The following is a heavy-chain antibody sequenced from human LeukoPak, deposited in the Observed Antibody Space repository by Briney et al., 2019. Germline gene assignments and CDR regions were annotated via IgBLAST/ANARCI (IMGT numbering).Heavy chain of an antibody. CDR3: ARGGSVFAYFFDY. CDR1: GFIFSNYA. CDR2: ISGSGGTT. D-gene: IGHD3-10*01. J-gene: IGHJ4*02. Sequence: GGSLRLSCAASGFIFSNYAMTWARLTPGKGLEWVSAISGSGGTTYYADSVKGWFTISRDSSTNTLYLQLSSLRAEDTAIYYCARGGSVFAYFFDYWGQGTLVTVSS. V-gene: IGHV3-23*01.